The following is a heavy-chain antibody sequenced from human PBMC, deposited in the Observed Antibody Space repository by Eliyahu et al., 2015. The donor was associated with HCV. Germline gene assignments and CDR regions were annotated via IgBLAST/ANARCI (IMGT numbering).Heavy chain of an antibody. J-gene: IGHJ5*02. V-gene: IGHV3-15*01. CDR2: IKSKTDGGTT. CDR1: GFXFSNAW. CDR3: TTEVVMIRAHHWGLYNWFDP. D-gene: IGHD3-16*01. Sequence: EVQLVESGGGLVKPGGSLRLSCAASGFXFSNAWMSWVRQAPGKGLEWVGRIKSKTDGGTTDYAAPVKGRFTISRDDSKNTLYLQMNSLKTEDTAVYYCTTEVVMIRAHHWGLYNWFDPWGQGTLVTVSS.